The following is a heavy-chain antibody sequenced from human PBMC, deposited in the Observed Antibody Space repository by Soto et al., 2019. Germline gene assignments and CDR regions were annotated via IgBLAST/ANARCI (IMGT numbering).Heavy chain of an antibody. D-gene: IGHD2-2*01. CDR2: IYYSGST. CDR1: GGSISSGGYY. Sequence: VQLLESGPGLVKPSQTLSLTCTVSGGSISSGGYYWSWIRQHPGKGLEWIGYIYYSGSTYYNPSLKSRVTISVDTSKNQFSLKLSSVTAADTAVYYCARGYQQDARIAYWGQGTLVTVSS. J-gene: IGHJ4*02. V-gene: IGHV4-31*03. CDR3: ARGYQQDARIAY.